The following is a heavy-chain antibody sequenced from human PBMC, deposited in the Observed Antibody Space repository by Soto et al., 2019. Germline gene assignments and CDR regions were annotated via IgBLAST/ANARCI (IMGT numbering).Heavy chain of an antibody. CDR3: ASARYFGVDV. Sequence: SETLFLTCSVSGGSTNYVTHYWAWIRQPPGKGLEWIATTYYTGSTHYNSSLKSRATISVDTSQNQFSLELTSVTAADTAVYHCASARYFGVDVWGHGTTVTVSS. CDR2: TYYTGST. CDR1: GGSTNYVTHY. J-gene: IGHJ6*02. V-gene: IGHV4-39*01. D-gene: IGHD5-18*01.